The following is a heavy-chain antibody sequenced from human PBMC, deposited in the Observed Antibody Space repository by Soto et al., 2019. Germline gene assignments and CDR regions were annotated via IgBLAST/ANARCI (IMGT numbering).Heavy chain of an antibody. CDR2: IGGSGGST. CDR1: GFTFSSYA. V-gene: IGHV3-23*01. D-gene: IGHD3-10*01. Sequence: EVQLLESGGGLVQPGGSLRLSCAASGFTFSSYAMSWVRQAPGKGLEWVSAIGGSGGSTYYADSVKGRFTISRDNSKNTLYMQMNSLRAEDTAVYYCAKDMRSITMVRGVFAYWGQGTLVTVSS. J-gene: IGHJ4*02. CDR3: AKDMRSITMVRGVFAY.